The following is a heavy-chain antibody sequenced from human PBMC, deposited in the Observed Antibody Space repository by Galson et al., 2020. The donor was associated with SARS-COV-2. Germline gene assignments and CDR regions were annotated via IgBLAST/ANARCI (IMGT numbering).Heavy chain of an antibody. Sequence: ESGPTLVKPTQTLTLTCTFSGFSLSTSGVGVGWIRQPPGKALEWLALIYWNDDKRYSPSLKSRLTITKDTSKNQVVLTMTNMDPVDTATYYCAHRRIPPRHDYVWGSYRLYFDYWGQGTLVTVSS. CDR3: AHRRIPPRHDYVWGSYRLYFDY. CDR1: GFSLSTSGVG. D-gene: IGHD3-16*02. J-gene: IGHJ4*02. CDR2: IYWNDDK. V-gene: IGHV2-5*01.